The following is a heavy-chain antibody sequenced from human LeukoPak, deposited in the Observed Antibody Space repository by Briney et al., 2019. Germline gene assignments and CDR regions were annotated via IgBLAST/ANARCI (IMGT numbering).Heavy chain of an antibody. CDR3: ATSSGYTHDFDY. J-gene: IGHJ4*02. Sequence: ASVKVSCEVSGYTLTELSMHWVRQAPGKGLEWMGGFDPEDGETIYAQKFQGRVTMTEDTSTDTAYMELSSLRSEDTAVYYCATSSGYTHDFDYWGQGTLVTVSS. CDR1: GYTLTELS. D-gene: IGHD3-22*01. CDR2: FDPEDGET. V-gene: IGHV1-24*01.